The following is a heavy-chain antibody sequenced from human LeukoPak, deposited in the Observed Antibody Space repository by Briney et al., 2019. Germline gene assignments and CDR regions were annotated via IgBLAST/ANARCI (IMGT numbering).Heavy chain of an antibody. CDR1: GWSFSGYY. CDR2: INHSGST. D-gene: IGHD6-13*01. V-gene: IGHV4-34*01. J-gene: IGHJ4*02. CDR3: VRHKLYKYSSSWCDY. Sequence: PSETLSLTCAVYGWSFSGYYWSWIRQPPGKGLEWIGEINHSGSTNYNPSLKSRVTISVDTSKNQFSLKLSSVTAADTAVYYCVRHKLYKYSSSWCDYWGQGTLVTVSS.